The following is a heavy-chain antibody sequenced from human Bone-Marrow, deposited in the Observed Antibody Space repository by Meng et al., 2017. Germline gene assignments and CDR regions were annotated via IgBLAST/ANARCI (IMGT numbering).Heavy chain of an antibody. Sequence: VQVVVSGGELSELVADGKVSRKAACCVYPDYCFDWVGRALGQGREWMGRSNPKSSDTHYAQRFQGRVTMTGESSISTDYMELSGLRSDDTAMYYCARDEDISAAGKLFGDYWGQGTLVTVSS. CDR3: ARDEDISAAGKLFGDY. CDR1: CCVYPDYC. CDR2: SNPKSSDT. D-gene: IGHD6-13*01. V-gene: IGHV1-2*06. J-gene: IGHJ4*02.